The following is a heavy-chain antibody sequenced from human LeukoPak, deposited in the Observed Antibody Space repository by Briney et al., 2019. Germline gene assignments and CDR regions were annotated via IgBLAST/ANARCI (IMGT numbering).Heavy chain of an antibody. CDR2: IYHSGST. V-gene: IGHV4-38-2*02. Sequence: SETLSLTCTVSGYSISSGYYWGWIRQPPGKGLEWIGSIYHSGSTYYNPSLKSRVTMSVDTSKNQFSLKLRSVTAADTAVYYCARDRYYYDSSGYYSAFDTWGQGTMVTVSS. D-gene: IGHD3-22*01. CDR3: ARDRYYYDSSGYYSAFDT. J-gene: IGHJ3*02. CDR1: GYSISSGYY.